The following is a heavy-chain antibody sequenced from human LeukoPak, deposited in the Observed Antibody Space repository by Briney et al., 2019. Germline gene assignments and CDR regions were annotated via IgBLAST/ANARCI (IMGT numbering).Heavy chain of an antibody. V-gene: IGHV3-23*01. CDR1: GFTFSSYA. Sequence: PGGSLRLSCAASGFTFSSYAMSWVRQAPGKGLEWVSAISGSGGSTYYADSVKGRFTISRDNSKNTLYLQMNSLRAEDTAVYYCAEDFEFGEYYFDYWGQGTLVTVSS. CDR3: AEDFEFGEYYFDY. D-gene: IGHD3-10*01. J-gene: IGHJ4*02. CDR2: ISGSGGST.